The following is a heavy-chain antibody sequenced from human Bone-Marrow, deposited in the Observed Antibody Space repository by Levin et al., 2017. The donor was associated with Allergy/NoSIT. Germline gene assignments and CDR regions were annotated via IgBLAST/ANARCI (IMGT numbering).Heavy chain of an antibody. CDR2: IYYSGTA. CDR3: ARGRAVGLPED. Sequence: PSETLSLTCSVSGGSISSGDYSWSWIRHLPGKGLEWIGYIYYSGTASYNPSLQSRLTISVDTSKNHFSLRLTSLTAADTAVYYCARGRAVGLPEDWGRGILVTVSS. D-gene: IGHD6-19*01. V-gene: IGHV4-31*03. CDR1: GGSISSGDYS. J-gene: IGHJ4*02.